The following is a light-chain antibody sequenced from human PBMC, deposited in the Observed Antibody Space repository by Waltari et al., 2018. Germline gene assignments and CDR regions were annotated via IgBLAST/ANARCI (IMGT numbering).Light chain of an antibody. CDR1: QSTSSY. CDR3: QQSHRAPPYT. CDR2: AAS. Sequence: DIQLTQSPSSRSASVGDRVTITCRASQSTSSYLSWYQHTPGRAPKLLIYAASTLQSGVQSRFRGSGSGTDFTLAISRLQPEDFATYDCQQSHRAPPYTFGQGTKREIE. V-gene: IGKV1-39*01. J-gene: IGKJ2*01.